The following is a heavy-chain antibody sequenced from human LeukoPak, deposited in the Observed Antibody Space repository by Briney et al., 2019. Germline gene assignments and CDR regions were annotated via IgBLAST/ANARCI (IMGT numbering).Heavy chain of an antibody. CDR3: AKDYSSGWYYFDY. V-gene: IGHV3-9*01. J-gene: IGHJ4*02. CDR2: ISWNSGSI. CDR1: GFTLDDYA. D-gene: IGHD6-19*01. Sequence: GRSLRLSCAASGFTLDDYAMHWVRQAPGKGLEWVSGISWNSGSIGYADSVKGRFTVSRDNAKNSLYLQMNSLRAEDTALYYCAKDYSSGWYYFDYWGQGTLGTVSS.